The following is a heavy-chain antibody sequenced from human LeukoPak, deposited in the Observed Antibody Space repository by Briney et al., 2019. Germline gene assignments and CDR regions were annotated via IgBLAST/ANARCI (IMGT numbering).Heavy chain of an antibody. V-gene: IGHV1-2*02. Sequence: GASVKVSCKASGYTFTGSYMHWVRQAPGQGLEWMGWINPDSGGTTFAPKFQGRVTLTRDTSITTAYMELSGLRSDDTAVYYCARDHEMSTILYGMGVWGQGTTVTVSS. CDR1: GYTFTGSY. D-gene: IGHD5-24*01. CDR3: ARDHEMSTILYGMGV. CDR2: INPDSGGT. J-gene: IGHJ6*02.